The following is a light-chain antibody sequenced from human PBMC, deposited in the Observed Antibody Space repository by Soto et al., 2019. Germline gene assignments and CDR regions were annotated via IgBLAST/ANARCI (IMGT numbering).Light chain of an antibody. CDR2: ATS. Sequence: ETLLTQSPATLSMSPGETATLSFRASQSVSNSLAWYRQRPGQPPSLLIYATSTRATGVPARFTGSGSGTEFTLTISSLQSEDFAVYFCQQYNNWPTWTFGQGTKVDIK. J-gene: IGKJ1*01. CDR1: QSVSNS. V-gene: IGKV3-15*01. CDR3: QQYNNWPTWT.